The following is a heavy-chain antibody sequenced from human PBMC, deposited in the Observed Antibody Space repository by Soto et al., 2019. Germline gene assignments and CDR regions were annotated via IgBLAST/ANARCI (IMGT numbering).Heavy chain of an antibody. Sequence: PGESLKICCKGSGYSFTSYWSRWVRQMPGKGLEWMGIIYPGDSDTRYSPSFQGQVTISADKSISTAYLQWSSLKASDTAMYYCARQDGHYHILTGYSYYYYGMDVWGQGTTVTVSS. CDR2: IYPGDSDT. CDR3: ARQDGHYHILTGYSYYYYGMDV. J-gene: IGHJ6*02. V-gene: IGHV5-51*01. CDR1: GYSFTSYW. D-gene: IGHD3-9*01.